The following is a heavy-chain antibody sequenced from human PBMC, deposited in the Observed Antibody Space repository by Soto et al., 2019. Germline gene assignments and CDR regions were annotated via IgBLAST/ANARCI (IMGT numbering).Heavy chain of an antibody. CDR1: GGTFSNFA. J-gene: IGHJ6*02. D-gene: IGHD2-21*01. Sequence: VLLEQSGAEVKKPGSSVKVSCKTSGGTFSNFAISWVRLAPGQGLEWMGVIIPKFSAPTYAQKFQGRVMITADESTSTAFMELSSLRSEYTAVYFCGRDRVMRGNSYYYGMDVCGQGTTVIVSS. CDR2: IIPKFSAP. V-gene: IGHV1-69*12. CDR3: GRDRVMRGNSYYYGMDV.